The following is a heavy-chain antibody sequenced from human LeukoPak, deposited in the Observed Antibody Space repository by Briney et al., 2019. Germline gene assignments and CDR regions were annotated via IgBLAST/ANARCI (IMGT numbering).Heavy chain of an antibody. V-gene: IGHV3-74*01. Sequence: GGSLRLSCAASGFTFSSYAMSWVRQAPGKGLVWVSRINSDGSSTSYADSVKGRFTISRDNAKNTLYLQMNSLRAEDTAVYYCAREGRRWTHYYYYMDVWGKGTTVTISS. D-gene: IGHD1-1*01. J-gene: IGHJ6*03. CDR3: AREGRRWTHYYYYMDV. CDR1: GFTFSSYA. CDR2: INSDGSST.